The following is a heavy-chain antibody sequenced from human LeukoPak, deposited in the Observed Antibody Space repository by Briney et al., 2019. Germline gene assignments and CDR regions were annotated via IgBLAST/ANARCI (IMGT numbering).Heavy chain of an antibody. Sequence: GGSLRLSCAASGFSFSSYGMHWVRQAPRKGLEWVAVISYDGSNEYFADSVKGRFTVSRDNSKNTLYLQMNSLRPEDTAVYYCAKDLGVGAYLLFDYITSGLDSWGQGTLVTVSS. CDR2: ISYDGSNE. CDR1: GFSFSSYG. J-gene: IGHJ4*02. D-gene: IGHD2/OR15-2a*01. V-gene: IGHV3-30*18. CDR3: AKDLGVGAYLLFDYITSGLDS.